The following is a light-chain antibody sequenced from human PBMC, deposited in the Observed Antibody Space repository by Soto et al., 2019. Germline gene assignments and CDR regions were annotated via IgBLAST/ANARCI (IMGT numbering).Light chain of an antibody. J-gene: IGKJ4*01. CDR2: AAS. CDR3: QQTKSYPPT. V-gene: IGKV1-12*01. CDR1: QGISSS. Sequence: DIQMTQSPSSVSASVGDRVTITCRASQGISSSLAWYQQQPGKAPKLLIYAASSLQSGVPSRFSGSGSGADFTLTISVLQTEDIATYYCQQTKSYPPTFGGGTKVEIK.